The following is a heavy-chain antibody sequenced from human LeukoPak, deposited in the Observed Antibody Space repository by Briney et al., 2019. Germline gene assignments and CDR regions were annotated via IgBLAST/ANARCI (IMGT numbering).Heavy chain of an antibody. Sequence: PGGSLRLSCAASGFAFSSYNMKWVRQAPGKGLGWVSFISTTSTYIYYADSVKGRFTVSRDNSKNLLYLQMDSLRVEDTAVYYCARAGTCSSTSCDGGIEYWGQGTLVTVSS. J-gene: IGHJ4*02. CDR3: ARAGTCSSTSCDGGIEY. CDR1: GFAFSSYN. CDR2: ISTTSTYI. V-gene: IGHV3-21*06. D-gene: IGHD2-2*01.